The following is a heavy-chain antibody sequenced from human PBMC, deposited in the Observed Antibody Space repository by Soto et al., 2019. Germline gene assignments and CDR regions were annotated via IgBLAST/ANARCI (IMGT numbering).Heavy chain of an antibody. CDR1: GGSISSGDYY. CDR2: NYYTGST. J-gene: IGHJ5*02. D-gene: IGHD3-3*01. Sequence: QVQLQESGPGLVKPSQTLSLTCTVSGGSISSGDYYWSWIRQPPGKGLEWIGYNYYTGSTYYNPSLNSRVTFSVDTSKNQFSLKLSSVTAADTAVYYCARWWSGSRQGFDPWGQGTLVTVSS. V-gene: IGHV4-31*03. CDR3: ARWWSGSRQGFDP.